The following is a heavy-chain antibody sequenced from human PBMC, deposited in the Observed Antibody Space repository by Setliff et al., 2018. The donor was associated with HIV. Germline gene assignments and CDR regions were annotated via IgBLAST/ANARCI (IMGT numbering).Heavy chain of an antibody. D-gene: IGHD3-10*01. V-gene: IGHV4-4*09. J-gene: IGHJ4*02. CDR1: GGTISSTYC. CDR3: ARGWFGGYYFDY. CDR2: IYTSGST. Sequence: TLSLTCTVSGGTISSTYCWIWIRQPPGKGLEWIGNIYTSGSTNYNPSLKSRVTISVDTSKNQSSLKLSFVTAADTAVYYCARGWFGGYYFDYWGQGTLVTVSS.